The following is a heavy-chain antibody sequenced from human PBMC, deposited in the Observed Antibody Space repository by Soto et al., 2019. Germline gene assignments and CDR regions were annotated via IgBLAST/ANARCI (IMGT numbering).Heavy chain of an antibody. CDR3: ARDSGAKLSSS. CDR1: GGTFSSYR. V-gene: IGHV1-69*13. D-gene: IGHD6-13*01. CDR2: IVPIYRTA. J-gene: IGHJ4*02. Sequence: SVKVSCKASGGTFSSYRLKWVRQARGQGLEWLGGIVPIYRTADYAQKFQGRVTITADESTRTVYMELSSLKSQDTALYYCARDSGAKLSSSWGQGTLVT.